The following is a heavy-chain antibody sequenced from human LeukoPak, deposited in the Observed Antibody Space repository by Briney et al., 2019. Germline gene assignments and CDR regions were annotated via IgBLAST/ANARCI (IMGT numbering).Heavy chain of an antibody. D-gene: IGHD3-22*01. Sequence: GASVKVSCKVSGYTLTELSMHWVRQAPGKGLEWMGGFDPEDGETIYAQKFQGRVTMTEDTSTDTAYMELSSLRSEDTAVYYCARDAYPYYYDSSGLYYFDYWGQGTLVTVSS. CDR2: FDPEDGET. V-gene: IGHV1-24*01. J-gene: IGHJ4*02. CDR3: ARDAYPYYYDSSGLYYFDY. CDR1: GYTLTELS.